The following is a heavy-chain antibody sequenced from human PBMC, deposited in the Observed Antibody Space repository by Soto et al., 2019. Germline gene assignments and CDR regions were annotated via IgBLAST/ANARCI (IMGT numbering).Heavy chain of an antibody. CDR1: GFTFSSYS. CDR2: FSSSSSYI. V-gene: IGHV3-21*01. D-gene: IGHD2-15*01. CDR3: ARDFCSGGSCYSRYFQH. Sequence: PGGSLRLSCAASGFTFSSYSMNWVRQAPGKGLEWVSSFSSSSSYIYYADSVKGRFTISRDNAKNLLYLQMNSLRAEDTAVYYCARDFCSGGSCYSRYFQHWGQGTLVTVSS. J-gene: IGHJ1*01.